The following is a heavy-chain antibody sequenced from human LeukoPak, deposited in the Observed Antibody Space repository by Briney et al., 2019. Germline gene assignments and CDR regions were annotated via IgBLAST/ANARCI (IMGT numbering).Heavy chain of an antibody. V-gene: IGHV4-59*01. CDR2: IYYSGST. CDR3: ARGYCSSTSCYYPYYYGMDV. J-gene: IGHJ6*02. D-gene: IGHD2-2*01. Sequence: SETLSLTCTVSGGSISSYYWSWIRQPPGKGLEWIGYIYYSGSTNYNPSLKSRVTISVDTSKNQFSLKLSSVTAADTAVYYCARGYCSSTSCYYPYYYGMDVWGHGTTVTVSS. CDR1: GGSISSYY.